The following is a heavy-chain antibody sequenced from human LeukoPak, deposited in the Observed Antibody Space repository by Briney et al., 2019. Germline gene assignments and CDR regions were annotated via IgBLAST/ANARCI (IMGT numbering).Heavy chain of an antibody. J-gene: IGHJ4*02. CDR1: GGSISSYY. CDR3: ARDSSGWSLTFDY. Sequence: PSETLSLTCTVSGGSISSYYWSWIRQPPGKGLEWIGYIYYSGSTNYNPSLKSRVTISVDTSKNQFSLKLSSVTAADTAVYYCARDSSGWSLTFDYWGPGTLVTVSS. CDR2: IYYSGST. D-gene: IGHD6-19*01. V-gene: IGHV4-59*01.